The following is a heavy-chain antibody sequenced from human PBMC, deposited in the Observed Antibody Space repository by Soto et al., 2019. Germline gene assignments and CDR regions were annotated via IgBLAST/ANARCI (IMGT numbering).Heavy chain of an antibody. D-gene: IGHD1-26*01. J-gene: IGHJ3*02. CDR2: IYYSGST. CDR3: ARVRTYKWSSGSYFAFDI. V-gene: IGHV4-59*01. Sequence: SETLSLTCTVSGGSIIRYYWSWIRQPPQKGLEWIGYIYYSGSTNYNPSLKSRVTISLDTPKTQFSLNLSSVTAAETAVYYCARVRTYKWSSGSYFAFDIWGQGTMVTVSS. CDR1: GGSIIRYY.